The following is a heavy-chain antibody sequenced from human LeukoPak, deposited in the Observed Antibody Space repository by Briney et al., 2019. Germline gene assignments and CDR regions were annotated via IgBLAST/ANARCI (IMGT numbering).Heavy chain of an antibody. CDR2: ISYDGSNK. D-gene: IGHD3-22*01. CDR3: AKETLGDYYDTTGPPDY. V-gene: IGHV3-30*18. Sequence: GGSLRLSCAASGFTFSNYGMHWVRQAPGKGLEWVAFISYDGSNKYYADSVKGRFTISRDNSKNTLYLQMNSLRAEDTAFYYCAKETLGDYYDTTGPPDYWGQGTLVTVSS. CDR1: GFTFSNYG. J-gene: IGHJ4*02.